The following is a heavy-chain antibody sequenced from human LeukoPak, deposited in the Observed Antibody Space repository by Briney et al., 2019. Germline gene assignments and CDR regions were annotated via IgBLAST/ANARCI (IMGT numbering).Heavy chain of an antibody. CDR3: ARAPWSGSYYPY. D-gene: IGHD1-26*01. CDR2: INHSGST. Sequence: SETLSLTCAVYGXSFSCYYGSWIRQPPGKGLEWIGEINHSGSTNYNPSLKSRVTISVDTSKKQFSLKLSSVTAADTAVYYCARAPWSGSYYPYWGQGTLVTVSS. CDR1: GXSFSCYY. J-gene: IGHJ4*02. V-gene: IGHV4-34*01.